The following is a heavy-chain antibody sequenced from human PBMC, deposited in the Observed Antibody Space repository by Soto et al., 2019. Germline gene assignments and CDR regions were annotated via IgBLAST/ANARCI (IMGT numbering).Heavy chain of an antibody. CDR1: GGSISSYY. J-gene: IGHJ6*02. CDR3: ARALGYNWNYVGYYYGMDV. D-gene: IGHD1-7*01. V-gene: IGHV4-59*01. CDR2: IYYSGST. Sequence: SETLSLTCTVAGGSISSYYWSWIRQPPGKGLEWIGYIYYSGSTNCNTSLKSRVTISVDTSKNQFSLKLSSVTAADTAVYYCARALGYNWNYVGYYYGMDVWGQGTTVTVSS.